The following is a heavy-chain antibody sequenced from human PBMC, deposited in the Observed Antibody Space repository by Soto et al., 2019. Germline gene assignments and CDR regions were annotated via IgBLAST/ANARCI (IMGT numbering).Heavy chain of an antibody. V-gene: IGHV4-59*08. CDR3: ARRVLGYCSGGSCYINWYFDL. D-gene: IGHD2-15*01. CDR2: IYYSGST. CDR1: GGSISSYY. J-gene: IGHJ2*01. Sequence: QVQLQESGPGLVKPSETLSLTYTVSGGSISSYYWSWIRQPPGKGLEWIGYIYYSGSTNYNPSLKSRVTISVDPSKNQFSLKLSSVTAADTAVYYCARRVLGYCSGGSCYINWYFDLWGRGTLVTVSS.